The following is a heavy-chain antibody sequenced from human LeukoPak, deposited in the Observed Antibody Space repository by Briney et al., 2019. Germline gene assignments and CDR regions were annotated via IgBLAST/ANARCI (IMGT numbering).Heavy chain of an antibody. CDR1: GGSFSGYY. CDR2: INHSGST. CDR3: ARGVGYQLLFGVDY. V-gene: IGHV4-34*01. J-gene: IGHJ4*02. D-gene: IGHD2-2*01. Sequence: SETLSLTCAVYGGSFSGYYWSWIRQPPGEGLEWIGEINHSGSTNYNPSLKSRVTISVDTSKNQFSLKLSSVTAADTAVYYCARGVGYQLLFGVDYWGQGTLVTVSS.